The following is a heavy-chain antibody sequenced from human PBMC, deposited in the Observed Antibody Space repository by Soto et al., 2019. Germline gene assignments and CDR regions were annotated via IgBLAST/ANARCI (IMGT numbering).Heavy chain of an antibody. D-gene: IGHD3-22*01. J-gene: IGHJ5*02. CDR3: ARAHTMMILDRFDP. Sequence: GGSLRLSCSASGFKFRNYAIHWVRQAPGKGLEWLAVIWFDGSKKYYADSVKGRFTISRDNSKNTVYLDMNSLTADDSGVFYCARAHTMMILDRFDPWGHGTLVTVSS. CDR1: GFKFRNYA. CDR2: IWFDGSKK. V-gene: IGHV3-33*01.